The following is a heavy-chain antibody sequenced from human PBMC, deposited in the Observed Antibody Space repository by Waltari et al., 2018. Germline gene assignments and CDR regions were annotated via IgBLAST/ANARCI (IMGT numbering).Heavy chain of an antibody. V-gene: IGHV3-33*01. J-gene: IGHJ4*02. Sequence: QVQLVESGGGVVQPGKSLRLSCEASGFTFGSYGMHWVRQAPGKGLEWVALIFYDGSKTYYSDSVRGRFTISRDNSNNTVNLQMNSLRAEDTAFYYCARENGPSSGFQSPAPRPCDFWGRGTLVTVSS. CDR1: GFTFGSYG. D-gene: IGHD6-25*01. CDR3: ARENGPSSGFQSPAPRPCDF. CDR2: IFYDGSKT.